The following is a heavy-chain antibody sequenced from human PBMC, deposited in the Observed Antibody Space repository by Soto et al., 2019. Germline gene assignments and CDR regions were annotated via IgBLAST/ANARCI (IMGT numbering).Heavy chain of an antibody. Sequence: QVQPVQSGAEEKKPGASVKVSCKASGYTFTAYAMHWVRQAPGQRLEWMGWINAGNGNTKYSQKFQGRVTITRDTSASTAYMELSSLRSEDTAVYYCARAVAVPADFDYWGQGTLVTVSS. CDR1: GYTFTAYA. CDR2: INAGNGNT. V-gene: IGHV1-3*05. CDR3: ARAVAVPADFDY. J-gene: IGHJ4*02. D-gene: IGHD6-19*01.